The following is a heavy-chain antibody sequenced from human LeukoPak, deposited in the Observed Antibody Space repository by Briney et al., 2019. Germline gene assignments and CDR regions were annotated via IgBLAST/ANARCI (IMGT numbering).Heavy chain of an antibody. CDR1: GGSFSGYY. D-gene: IGHD2-15*01. CDR3: ARGRIKYCSGGSCYSGSGWFDP. CDR2: INHSGST. J-gene: IGHJ5*02. Sequence: SETLSLTCTIYGGSFSGYYWSWIRQPPGKGLEWIGEINHSGSTNYNPSLKSRVTISVDTSKNQFSLKLSSVTAADAAVYYCARGRIKYCSGGSCYSGSGWFDPWGQGTLVTVSS. V-gene: IGHV4-34*01.